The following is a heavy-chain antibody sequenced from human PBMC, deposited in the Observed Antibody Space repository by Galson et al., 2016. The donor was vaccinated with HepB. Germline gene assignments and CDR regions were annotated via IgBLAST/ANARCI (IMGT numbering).Heavy chain of an antibody. V-gene: IGHV3-30*18. Sequence: SLRLSCAASGFTFSNFGMHWVRQAPGKGLEWVAVISNDGSNKYYADSVKGRFTISRDNSKNTLYLQMNSLSAEDTAVYYCAKGGDFWSGYRSWFDAWGQGTLVTVSS. J-gene: IGHJ5*02. CDR2: ISNDGSNK. D-gene: IGHD3-3*01. CDR3: AKGGDFWSGYRSWFDA. CDR1: GFTFSNFG.